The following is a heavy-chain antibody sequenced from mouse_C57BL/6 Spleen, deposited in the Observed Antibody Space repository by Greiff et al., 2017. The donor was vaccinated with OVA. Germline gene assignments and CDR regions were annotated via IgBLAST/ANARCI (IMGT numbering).Heavy chain of an antibody. CDR3: ARGGTVGAMDY. J-gene: IGHJ4*01. CDR2: IYPGDGDT. Sequence: QVHVKQSGAELVKPGASVKISCKASGYAFSSYWMNWVKQRPGKGLEWIGQIYPGDGDTNYNGKFKGKATLTADKSSSTAYMQLSSLTSEDSAVYFCARGGTVGAMDYWGQGTSVTVSS. CDR1: GYAFSSYW. D-gene: IGHD1-1*01. V-gene: IGHV1-80*01.